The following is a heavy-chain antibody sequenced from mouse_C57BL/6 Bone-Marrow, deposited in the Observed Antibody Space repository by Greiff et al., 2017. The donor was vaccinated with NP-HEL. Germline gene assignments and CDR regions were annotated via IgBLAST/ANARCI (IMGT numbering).Heavy chain of an antibody. CDR2: IYPRSGNT. CDR3: AREGYYYGKAY. V-gene: IGHV1-81*01. J-gene: IGHJ3*01. CDR1: GYTFTSYG. Sequence: VQLQQSGAELARPGASVKLSCKASGYTFTSYGISWVKQRTGQGLEWIGEIYPRSGNTYYNEKFKGKATLTADKASSTAYMELRSLTSEDSAVSFCAREGYYYGKAYWGQGTLVTVSA. D-gene: IGHD1-1*01.